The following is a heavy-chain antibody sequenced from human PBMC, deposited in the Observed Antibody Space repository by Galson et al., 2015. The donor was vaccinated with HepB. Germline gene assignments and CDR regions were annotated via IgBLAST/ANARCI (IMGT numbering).Heavy chain of an antibody. D-gene: IGHD2-15*01. V-gene: IGHV3-30*02. J-gene: IGHJ4*02. CDR2: IRYDGGNK. Sequence: SLRLSCAASGLTFSSYGMHWVRQAPGKGLEWIAFIRYDGGNKYSADSVQGRFIISRDNSKNTLYLQINSPRPEDTAVYYCGTKRLGYCSGGSCLGPNYFDYWGQGTLVTVSS. CDR3: GTKRLGYCSGGSCLGPNYFDY. CDR1: GLTFSSYG.